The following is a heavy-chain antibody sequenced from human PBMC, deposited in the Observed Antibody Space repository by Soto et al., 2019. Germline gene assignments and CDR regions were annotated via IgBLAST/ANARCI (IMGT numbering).Heavy chain of an antibody. V-gene: IGHV4-59*08. D-gene: IGHD3-3*01. CDR3: ARRWRSKDFWSGSTTDYFDY. CDR2: VYYSGST. Sequence: SETLSLTCTVSGGSINSYYWSWIRQPPGKGLEWIGYVYYSGSTNYNPSLKSRVSFSVDTSKNQFSLKLSSVTAPDTAVYYCARRWRSKDFWSGSTTDYFDYWGQGTLVTVSS. CDR1: GGSINSYY. J-gene: IGHJ4*02.